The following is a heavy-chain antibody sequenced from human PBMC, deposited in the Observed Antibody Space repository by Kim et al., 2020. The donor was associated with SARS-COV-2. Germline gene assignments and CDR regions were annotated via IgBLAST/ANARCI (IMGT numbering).Heavy chain of an antibody. Sequence: PSVRGRLSISRDDSANSLYMQMTSLKTEDTAVYYCASPRYCSGGSCYSSWGQGTLVTVSS. J-gene: IGHJ5*02. D-gene: IGHD2-15*01. CDR3: ASPRYCSGGSCYSS. V-gene: IGHV3-72*01.